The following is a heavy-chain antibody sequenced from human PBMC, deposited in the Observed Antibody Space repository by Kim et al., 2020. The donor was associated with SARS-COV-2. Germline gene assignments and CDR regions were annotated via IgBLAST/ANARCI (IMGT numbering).Heavy chain of an antibody. V-gene: IGHV3-43*02. CDR3: AKDSIGVVTAIPHNWFDP. Sequence: GGSLRLSCAASGFTFDDYAMHWVRQAPGKGLEWVSLISGDGGSTYYADSVKGRFTISRDNSKNSLYLQMNSLRTEDTALYYCAKDSIGVVTAIPHNWFDPWGQGTLVTVSS. CDR1: GFTFDDYA. CDR2: ISGDGGST. J-gene: IGHJ5*02. D-gene: IGHD2-21*02.